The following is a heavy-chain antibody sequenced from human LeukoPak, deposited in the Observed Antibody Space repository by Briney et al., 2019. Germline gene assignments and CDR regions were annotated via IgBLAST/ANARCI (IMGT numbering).Heavy chain of an antibody. Sequence: SETLSLTCSVSGVSLTNYYWGWIRQPPGKGLEFIGYIHSDGTTNYDSSLQSRVAISLDTSKIQFSLRLYSVTAADTALYFCARLNFRGGEALHSDSWGQGTLVTVSS. CDR1: GVSLTNYY. V-gene: IGHV4-4*09. D-gene: IGHD3-16*01. CDR3: ARLNFRGGEALHSDS. CDR2: IHSDGTT. J-gene: IGHJ4*02.